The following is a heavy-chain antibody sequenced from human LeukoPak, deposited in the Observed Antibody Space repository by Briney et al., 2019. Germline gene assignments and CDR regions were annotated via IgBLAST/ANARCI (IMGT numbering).Heavy chain of an antibody. D-gene: IGHD3-22*01. CDR3: ARRDDRAWFDR. Sequence: SETLSLTCSVSGGSISDSSHYSAWVRQPPGKGLEWIGSVYYTGSIRYNTSLKSRVTISVDMSKNDLFLTLSSVTAADTAFYYCARRDDRAWFDRWGQGILVTVSP. CDR1: GGSISDSSHY. CDR2: VYYTGSI. J-gene: IGHJ5*02. V-gene: IGHV4-39*01.